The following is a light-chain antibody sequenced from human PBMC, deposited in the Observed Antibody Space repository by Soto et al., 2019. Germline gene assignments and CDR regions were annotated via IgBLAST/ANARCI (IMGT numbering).Light chain of an antibody. Sequence: QSVLTQSPSASASLGASVKLTCTLSSGGSSYAIAWHQQQPEKGPRYLIKLNSDGSHSKGDGIPDRFSGSSSGAERYLTISSLQSEDEADYYCQTWGTGIHYVFGTGTKLTAL. CDR1: SGGSSYA. J-gene: IGLJ1*01. CDR2: LNSDGSH. V-gene: IGLV4-69*01. CDR3: QTWGTGIHYV.